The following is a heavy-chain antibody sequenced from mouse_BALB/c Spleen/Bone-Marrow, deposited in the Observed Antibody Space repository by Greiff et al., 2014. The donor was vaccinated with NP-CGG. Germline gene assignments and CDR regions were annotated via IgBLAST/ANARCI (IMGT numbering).Heavy chain of an antibody. D-gene: IGHD2-4*01. CDR3: ARDYDYGYAY. J-gene: IGHJ3*01. Sequence: EVQLQQSGPVLVKPGASVKISCKASGYSFTDYYMHWVQQRHGKSLEWIGRVNPNNGGTNYNQKFKGKAIFTVDKSSSTAYMELRSLTSEDSAVYFCARDYDYGYAYWGQGTLVTVSA. V-gene: IGHV1-18*01. CDR2: VNPNNGGT. CDR1: GYSFTDYY.